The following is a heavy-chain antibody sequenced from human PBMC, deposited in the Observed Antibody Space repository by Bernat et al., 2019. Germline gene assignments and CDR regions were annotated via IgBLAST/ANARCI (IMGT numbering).Heavy chain of an antibody. Sequence: VQLVESGGGLVQPGGSLRLSCAASGFTFSDYYMSWIRQAPGKGLEWVSYISSSSSYTDYADSVKGRFTISRDNARNSLYLQMNSLRAEDTALYYCARAYTSDAFDIWGQGTMVTVSS. CDR2: ISSSSSYT. D-gene: IGHD4-11*01. CDR1: GFTFSDYY. J-gene: IGHJ3*02. CDR3: ARAYTSDAFDI. V-gene: IGHV3-11*05.